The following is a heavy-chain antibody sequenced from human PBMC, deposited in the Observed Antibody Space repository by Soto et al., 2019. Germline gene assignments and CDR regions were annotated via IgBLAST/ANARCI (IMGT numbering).Heavy chain of an antibody. D-gene: IGHD2-21*02. V-gene: IGHV4-30-4*01. CDR1: GGSVGSGEYY. J-gene: IGHJ3*01. Sequence: QVQLQESGPGLVKPSQTLSLACHVSGGSVGSGEYYYSWIRQPPGKGPQWIGYIYDSGITKDTPSLKGRVTMSRDRSNNQVSLELRSVTAADTAVYFCAQDVAHGDTANVWGQGTMVTVSS. CDR3: AQDVAHGDTANV. CDR2: IYDSGIT.